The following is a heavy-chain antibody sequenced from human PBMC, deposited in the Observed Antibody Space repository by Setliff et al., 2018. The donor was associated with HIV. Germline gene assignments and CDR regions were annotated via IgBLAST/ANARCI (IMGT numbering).Heavy chain of an antibody. Sequence: SVKVSCKASGGTFSSYAISWVRQAPGQGLEWMGGIIPIFGTANYAQKFQGRVTITTDESTTTAYMELRSLTSDDTAVYYCARGGDDYFDPSGFPHWGQGTLVTVSS. D-gene: IGHD3-22*01. CDR1: GGTFSSYA. V-gene: IGHV1-69*05. CDR3: ARGGDDYFDPSGFPH. J-gene: IGHJ4*02. CDR2: IIPIFGTA.